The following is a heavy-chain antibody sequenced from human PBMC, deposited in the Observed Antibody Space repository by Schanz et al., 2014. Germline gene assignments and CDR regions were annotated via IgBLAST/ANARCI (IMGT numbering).Heavy chain of an antibody. V-gene: IGHV3-30*04. D-gene: IGHD3-10*01. CDR1: RFTFSTYA. CDR2: ISSDGFNK. J-gene: IGHJ4*02. Sequence: QVQLVESGGGVVQPGGSLRLSCAASRFTFSTYAMHWVRQAPGKGLGWLAVISSDGFNKFYADSVQGRFTISRDNSKNTLYLQMNSLRTEDTAVYYCARGDMVRGVFDYWGQGTLVTVSS. CDR3: ARGDMVRGVFDY.